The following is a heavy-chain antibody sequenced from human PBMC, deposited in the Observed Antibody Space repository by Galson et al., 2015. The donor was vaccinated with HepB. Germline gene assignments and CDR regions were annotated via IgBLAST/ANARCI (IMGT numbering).Heavy chain of an antibody. Sequence: QSGAEVKKPGESLRISCKGSGYSFISYWISWVRQMPGKGLEWMGRINPTDSYTNYSPSFQGHVTISADKSISTVYLQWSSLKASDTAMYYCARLHGGYTYGLDYWGQGTLVTVSS. CDR2: INPTDSYT. V-gene: IGHV5-10-1*01. D-gene: IGHD5-18*01. CDR3: ARLHGGYTYGLDY. J-gene: IGHJ4*02. CDR1: GYSFISYW.